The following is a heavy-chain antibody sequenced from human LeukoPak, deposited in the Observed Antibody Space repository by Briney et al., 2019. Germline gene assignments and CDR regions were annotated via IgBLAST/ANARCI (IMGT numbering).Heavy chain of an antibody. CDR3: AREGSRRDGYNKFDY. J-gene: IGHJ4*02. D-gene: IGHD5-24*01. CDR1: GGTFSSYA. CDR2: IIPIFGTA. V-gene: IGHV1-69*13. Sequence: SVKVSCKASGGTFSSYAISWVRQAPGQGLEWMGGIIPIFGTANYAQKFQGRVTITADESTSAAYMELSSLRSEDTAVYYCAREGSRRDGYNKFDYWGQGTLVTVSS.